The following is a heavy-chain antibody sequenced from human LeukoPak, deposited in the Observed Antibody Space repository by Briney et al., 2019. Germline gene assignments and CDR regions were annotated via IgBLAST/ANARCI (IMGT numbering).Heavy chain of an antibody. CDR2: IKQDGSEK. CDR1: GFTFSSYW. Sequence: GGSLRLSCAASGFTFSSYWMSWVRQAPGKGLEWVANIKQDGSEKYYVDSVKGRFTISRDNAKNSLYLQMNSLRAEDTAVYYCARADTALGEYDGMDVWGQGTTVTVSS. V-gene: IGHV3-7*04. J-gene: IGHJ6*02. D-gene: IGHD3-16*01. CDR3: ARADTALGEYDGMDV.